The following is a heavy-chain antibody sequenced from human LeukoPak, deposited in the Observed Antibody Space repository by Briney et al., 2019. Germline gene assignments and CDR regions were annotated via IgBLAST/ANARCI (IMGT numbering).Heavy chain of an antibody. CDR1: GGSISSFY. CDR3: ASRGVIPGVVGNWFDP. J-gene: IGHJ5*02. D-gene: IGHD3-10*01. CDR2: IYTSGST. Sequence: PSETLSLTCTVSGGSISSFYWSWIRPPPGRGLEWIGYIYTSGSTNYNPTLKSRVTISVDTSKNQFSLKLSSVTAADTAMYYCASRGVIPGVVGNWFDPWGQGTLVTVSS. V-gene: IGHV4-4*09.